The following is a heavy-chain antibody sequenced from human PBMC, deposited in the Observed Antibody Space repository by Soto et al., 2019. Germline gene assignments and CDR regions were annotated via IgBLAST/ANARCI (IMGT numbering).Heavy chain of an antibody. CDR1: GGSFSGYY. V-gene: IGHV4-34*01. Sequence: SETLSLTCAVYGGSFSGYYWSWIRQPPGKGLEWIGEINHSGSTNYNPSLKSRVTISVDTSKNQFSLKLSSVTAADTAVYYCARGDDTHDYGNYSRQPCLDYWGQGTLVTVSS. CDR3: ARGDDTHDYGNYSRQPCLDY. J-gene: IGHJ4*02. D-gene: IGHD4-17*01. CDR2: INHSGST.